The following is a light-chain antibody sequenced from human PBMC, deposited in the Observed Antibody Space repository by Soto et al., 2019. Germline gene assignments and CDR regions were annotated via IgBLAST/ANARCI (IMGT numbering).Light chain of an antibody. CDR3: QAWDSSTVV. CDR1: KLGDKY. V-gene: IGLV3-1*01. CDR2: QDN. Sequence: SYELTQPPSVSVSPGQTASITCSGDKLGDKYACWYQQKPGQSPVRVIYQDNKRPSGIPERFSGSNSGNTATLTITGTRAMDEADYYCQAWDSSTVVFGGGTKVTVL. J-gene: IGLJ2*01.